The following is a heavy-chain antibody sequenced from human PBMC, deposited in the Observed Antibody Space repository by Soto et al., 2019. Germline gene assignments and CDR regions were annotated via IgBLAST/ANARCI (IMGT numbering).Heavy chain of an antibody. V-gene: IGHV4-59*08. D-gene: IGHD4-17*01. CDR2: IYYSGST. CDR1: GGSISSYY. CDR3: ARRYGGTLDS. Sequence: QVQLQESGPGLVKPSETLSLTCTVSGGSISSYYWSWIRQPPGTGLEWIGYIYYSGSTNYNPSLKSRLTISVDTSKNQFSLKVSSVTAADTAVYYCARRYGGTLDSWGQGTLVTVSS. J-gene: IGHJ4*02.